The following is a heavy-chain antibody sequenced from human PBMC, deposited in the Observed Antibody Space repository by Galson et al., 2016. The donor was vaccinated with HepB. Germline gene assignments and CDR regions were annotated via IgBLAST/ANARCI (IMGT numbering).Heavy chain of an antibody. V-gene: IGHV4-31*02. Sequence: GGSISGDDYYWSWIRQHPGKGLEWIGYVYFSGSPYYNPSLKSRVTISVDTSKNHFSLRLSSVTAADTAVYFCARDSGDLDAFDIWGQGTMVTVSS. D-gene: IGHD1-26*01. CDR1: GGSISGDDYY. CDR3: ARDSGDLDAFDI. J-gene: IGHJ3*02. CDR2: VYFSGSP.